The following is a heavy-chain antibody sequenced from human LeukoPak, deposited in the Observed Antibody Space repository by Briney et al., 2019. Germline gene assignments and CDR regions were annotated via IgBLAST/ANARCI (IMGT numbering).Heavy chain of an antibody. D-gene: IGHD6-13*01. V-gene: IGHV1-3*01. Sequence: KFQDRVTITRDTSASTAYMELSSLRSEDTAVYYCASRWAAAGTGFDYWGQGTLVTVSS. J-gene: IGHJ4*02. CDR3: ASRWAAAGTGFDY.